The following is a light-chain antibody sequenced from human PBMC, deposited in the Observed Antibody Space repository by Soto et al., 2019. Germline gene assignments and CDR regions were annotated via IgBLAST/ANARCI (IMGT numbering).Light chain of an antibody. CDR3: SSFAGSNIWV. J-gene: IGLJ3*02. V-gene: IGLV2-8*01. Sequence: QSALTQPPSASGSPGQSVTISCTGSNVGEYDYVSWYQQHPGKAPKLMIHEVTKRPSGVPDRFSGSKSGNTASLTVSGLQAEDEAHYYCSSFAGSNIWVFGGGTKLTVL. CDR2: EVT. CDR1: NVGEYDY.